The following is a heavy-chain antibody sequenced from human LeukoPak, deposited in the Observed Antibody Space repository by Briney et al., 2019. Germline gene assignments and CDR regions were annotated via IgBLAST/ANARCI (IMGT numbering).Heavy chain of an antibody. CDR3: ANDRDYSSGWTYDY. CDR2: ISGSGGST. Sequence: GGSLRLSCAASGFTFSSYAMSWVRQAPGKGLEWVSAISGSGGSTYYADSVKGRFTISRDNPKNTLYLQMNSLRAEDTAVYYCANDRDYSSGWTYDYWGQGTLVTVSS. J-gene: IGHJ4*02. CDR1: GFTFSSYA. V-gene: IGHV3-23*01. D-gene: IGHD6-19*01.